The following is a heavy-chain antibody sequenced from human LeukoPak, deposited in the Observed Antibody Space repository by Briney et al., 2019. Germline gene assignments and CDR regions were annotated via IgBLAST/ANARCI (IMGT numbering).Heavy chain of an antibody. CDR2: IYSGGST. CDR3: ARESYCSSTSCYRRVPYYYYYMDV. V-gene: IGHV3-66*01. J-gene: IGHJ6*03. CDR1: GFTVSSNY. Sequence: GGSLRLSYAASGFTVSSNYMSWVRQAPGKGLEWVSVIYSGGSTYYADSVKGRFTISRDNSKNTLYLQMNSLRAEDTAVYYCARESYCSSTSCYRRVPYYYYYMDVWGKGTTVTISS. D-gene: IGHD2-2*01.